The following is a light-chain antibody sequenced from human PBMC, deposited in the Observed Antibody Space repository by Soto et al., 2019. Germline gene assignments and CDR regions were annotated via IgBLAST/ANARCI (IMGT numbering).Light chain of an antibody. CDR1: QDILDN. CDR2: DAS. Sequence: EIVLTQSPGTLSLSPGERATLSCRASQDILDNLAWYQQKPGQAPRLLIYDASKRATGIPARFSGSGSGTDFTLTISDLEPADFGLYYCQQRLNWPPGFGQGTKVDIK. V-gene: IGKV3-11*01. J-gene: IGKJ1*01. CDR3: QQRLNWPPG.